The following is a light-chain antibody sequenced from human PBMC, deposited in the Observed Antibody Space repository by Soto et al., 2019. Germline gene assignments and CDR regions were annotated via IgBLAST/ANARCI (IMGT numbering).Light chain of an antibody. Sequence: QSMLTQPASVSGSPGQSITISCTGISSDGDDYKDVSWYQQHPGKAPKLMIYEVTYRPSGVSNRFSGSKSGNTASLTISGLQAEDEADYYCSSYTSTSTVFGTGTKLTVL. CDR2: EVT. CDR1: SSDGDDYKD. CDR3: SSYTSTSTV. V-gene: IGLV2-14*01. J-gene: IGLJ1*01.